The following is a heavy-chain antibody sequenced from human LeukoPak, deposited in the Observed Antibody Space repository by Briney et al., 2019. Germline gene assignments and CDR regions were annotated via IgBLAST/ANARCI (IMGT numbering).Heavy chain of an antibody. V-gene: IGHV1-2*02. CDR3: ARAPVWTGYYYYMDV. D-gene: IGHD3/OR15-3a*01. Sequence: ASVKVSCKASGYTFTGYYMHWVRQAPGQGLEWMGWINPNSGGTNYAQKFQGRVTMTRDMSISTAYMELSRLRSDDTAVYYCARAPVWTGYYYYMDVWGKGTTVTVSS. J-gene: IGHJ6*03. CDR2: INPNSGGT. CDR1: GYTFTGYY.